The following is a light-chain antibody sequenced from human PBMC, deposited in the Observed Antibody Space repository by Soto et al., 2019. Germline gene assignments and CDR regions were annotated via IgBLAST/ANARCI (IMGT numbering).Light chain of an antibody. CDR3: EQYKNYWT. J-gene: IGKJ1*01. V-gene: IGKV1-5*01. Sequence: DIQMTQSPSTLSAYVGDRVTLTGRASQSVSNSLAWYQQKSGKAPKLLIYDASILESGVPSRFSGSGSGTDFPLTVSSLQPDDFATYDGEQYKNYWTCGQGTKVEFK. CDR1: QSVSNS. CDR2: DAS.